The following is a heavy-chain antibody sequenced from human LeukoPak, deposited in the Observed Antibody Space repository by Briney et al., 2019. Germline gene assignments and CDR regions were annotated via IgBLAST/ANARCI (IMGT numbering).Heavy chain of an antibody. CDR1: GFTFDDYG. CDR2: INWNGGST. D-gene: IGHD6-13*01. V-gene: IGHV3-20*04. Sequence: GGSLRLSCAASGFTFDDYGMSWVRQAPGKGLEWVSGINWNGGSTGYADSMKGRFTISRDNAKNSVYLQMNSLRAEDTAVYYCARGGGSGRYGLPFDHWGQGTLVTVSS. CDR3: ARGGGSGRYGLPFDH. J-gene: IGHJ4*02.